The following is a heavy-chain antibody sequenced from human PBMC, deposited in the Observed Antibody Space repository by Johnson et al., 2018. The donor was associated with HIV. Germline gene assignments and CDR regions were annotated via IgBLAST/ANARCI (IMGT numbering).Heavy chain of an antibody. D-gene: IGHD4-17*01. CDR3: ARTVTTLSGAFAI. V-gene: IGHV3-30*04. J-gene: IGHJ3*02. CDR1: GFTFSSYS. Sequence: VQLVESGGGVVQPGRSLRLSCAASGFTFSSYSMHWVRQAPGKGLEWVAVIWYDGSNKYYADSVKGRFTISRDNSKNTLYLQMNSLRAEDTAVYYCARTVTTLSGAFAIWGQGTMVTVSS. CDR2: IWYDGSNK.